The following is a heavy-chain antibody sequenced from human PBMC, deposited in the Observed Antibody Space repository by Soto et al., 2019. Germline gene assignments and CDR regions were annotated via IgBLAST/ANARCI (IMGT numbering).Heavy chain of an antibody. Sequence: GGSLRLSCAAHGLTFSIYALHWVRQAPGKGLEWVAVMSPNGNNQYYADSVKGRFTISRDTSKSTLYLQMTSLRPDDTAVYYCATAANFSYDTSRYSGPGTLVTVSS. D-gene: IGHD2-2*01. CDR2: MSPNGNNQ. J-gene: IGHJ4*02. CDR1: GLTFSIYA. CDR3: ATAANFSYDTSRY. V-gene: IGHV3-30-3*01.